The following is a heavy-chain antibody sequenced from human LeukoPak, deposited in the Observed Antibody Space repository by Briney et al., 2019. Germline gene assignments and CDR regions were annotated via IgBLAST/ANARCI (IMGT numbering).Heavy chain of an antibody. J-gene: IGHJ5*02. D-gene: IGHD3-22*01. Sequence: GESLKISCKGSGYSFTSYWIGWVRQMPGKGLEWMGIIYPGDSDTRYRPSFQGQVTISADKSISTAYLQWSSLKASDTAMYYCARVVDYDTSGYQTKNWFDPWGQGTLVTVSS. CDR3: ARVVDYDTSGYQTKNWFDP. CDR2: IYPGDSDT. CDR1: GYSFTSYW. V-gene: IGHV5-51*01.